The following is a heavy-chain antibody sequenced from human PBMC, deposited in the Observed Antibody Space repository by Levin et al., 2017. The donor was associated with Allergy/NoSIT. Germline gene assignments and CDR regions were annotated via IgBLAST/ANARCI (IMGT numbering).Heavy chain of an antibody. D-gene: IGHD3-22*01. J-gene: IGHJ4*02. CDR2: IYYSGST. CDR1: GGSISSGDYY. CDR3: ARDNRGYSFDY. V-gene: IGHV4-30-4*01. Sequence: SETLSLTCTVSGGSISSGDYYWSWIRQPPGKGLEWIGYIYYSGSTYYNPSLKSRVTISVDTSKNQFSLKLSYVTAADTAVYYCARDNRGYSFDYWGQGTLVTVSS.